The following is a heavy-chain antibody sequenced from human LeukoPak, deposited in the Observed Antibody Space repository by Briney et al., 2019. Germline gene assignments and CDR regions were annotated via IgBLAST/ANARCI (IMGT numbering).Heavy chain of an antibody. CDR1: GGSISSGGHY. J-gene: IGHJ4*02. CDR2: IYTSGIT. Sequence: SQTLSLTCTVSGGSISSGGHYWSWVRQPAGKGLEWIGRIYTSGITHYNPSLKSRVTMSVDTSKNQFSLKLNSVTAADTAVYYCASESVVTPRRLDYWGQGTLVTVSS. V-gene: IGHV4-61*02. CDR3: ASESVVTPRRLDY. D-gene: IGHD4-23*01.